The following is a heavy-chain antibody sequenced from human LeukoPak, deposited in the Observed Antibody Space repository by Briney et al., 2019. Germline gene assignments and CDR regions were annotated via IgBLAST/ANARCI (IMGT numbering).Heavy chain of an antibody. CDR2: LYASGST. CDR1: GGSISNYY. J-gene: IGHJ4*02. Sequence: SETLSLTCTVSGGSISNYYRSWTRQPAGKGLEYIGRLYASGSTDYSPSLRSQLTMSLDTPKNQFSLKLTSVTAADTAIYYCARDGAATFSDYWGQGALVTVSS. CDR3: ARDGAATFSDY. V-gene: IGHV4-4*07. D-gene: IGHD1-26*01.